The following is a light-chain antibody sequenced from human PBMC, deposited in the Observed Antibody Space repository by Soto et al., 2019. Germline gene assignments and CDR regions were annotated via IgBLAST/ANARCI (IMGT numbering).Light chain of an antibody. V-gene: IGLV2-14*03. CDR1: SSDVGGYNY. CDR2: DVT. J-gene: IGLJ1*01. Sequence: QSVLTQPASVCGSPGQSITISCTGTSSDVGGYNYVSWYQHHPGKAPKLIIYDVTNRPLGVSNPFSGSKSGNTASLTISGLQPEDEADYYCSSYTTSNTRQIVFGTGTRSPS. CDR3: SSYTTSNTRQIV.